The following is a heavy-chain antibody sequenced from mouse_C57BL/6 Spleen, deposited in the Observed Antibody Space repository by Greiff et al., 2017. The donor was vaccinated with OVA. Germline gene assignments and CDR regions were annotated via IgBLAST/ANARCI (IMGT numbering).Heavy chain of an antibody. CDR3: AYYGSSYWFAY. D-gene: IGHD1-1*01. V-gene: IGHV1-81*01. CDR1: GYTFTSYG. CDR2: IYPRSGST. Sequence: QVQLQQSGAELARPGASVKLSCKASGYTFTSYGISWVKQKTGQGLEWIGEIYPRSGSTYYNEKFKGKATLTADKSSSTAYMELRSLTSEDSAVYFCAYYGSSYWFAYWGQGTLVTVSA. J-gene: IGHJ3*01.